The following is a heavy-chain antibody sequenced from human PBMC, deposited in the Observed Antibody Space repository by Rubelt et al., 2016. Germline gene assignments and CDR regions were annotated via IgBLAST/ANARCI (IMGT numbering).Heavy chain of an antibody. CDR1: GGGY. J-gene: IGHJ4*02. D-gene: IGHD3-10*01. CDR3: ARVLNSGKTEY. CDR2: ISYSGNT. V-gene: IGHV4-61*08. Sequence: GGGYWSWIRQPPGKGLEWIGYISYSGNTKYNASLQSRITMSVEPSKNQFSLKLSAVSAADTAVYFCARVLNSGKTEYWGQGTLVTVSS.